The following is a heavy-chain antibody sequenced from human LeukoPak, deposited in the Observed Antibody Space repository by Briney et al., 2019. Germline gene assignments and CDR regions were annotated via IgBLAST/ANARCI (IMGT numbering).Heavy chain of an antibody. D-gene: IGHD6-6*01. J-gene: IGHJ6*03. CDR3: ARGYSSLSDYYYYYYMDV. V-gene: IGHV1-18*01. Sequence: ASVTVSFKASGYTFTSYGISWVRQAPGQGLEWMGWISAYNGNTNYAQKLQGRVTMTTDTSTSTAYMELRSLRSDDTAVYYCARGYSSLSDYYYYYYMDVWGKGTTVTVSS. CDR2: ISAYNGNT. CDR1: GYTFTSYG.